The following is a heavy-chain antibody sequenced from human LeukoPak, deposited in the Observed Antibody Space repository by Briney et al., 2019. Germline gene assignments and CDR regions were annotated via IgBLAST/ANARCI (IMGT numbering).Heavy chain of an antibody. CDR1: GFTFSNAW. V-gene: IGHV3-15*01. Sequence: PGGSLRLSCAASGFTFSNAWMSWVRQAPGKGLEWVGRITSKTDGGTTDYAAPVKGRFTISREESKNTVHLQMNSLKSEDTAVYYCTTRLYSSGRFDYWGQGTLVTVSS. CDR3: TTRLYSSGRFDY. J-gene: IGHJ4*02. CDR2: ITSKTDGGTT. D-gene: IGHD6-19*01.